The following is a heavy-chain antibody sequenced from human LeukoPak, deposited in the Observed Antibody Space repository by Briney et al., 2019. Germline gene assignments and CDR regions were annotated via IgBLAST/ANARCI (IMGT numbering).Heavy chain of an antibody. D-gene: IGHD3-10*01. V-gene: IGHV1-18*01. CDR1: GYTFTSYG. Sequence: ASVKVSCKASGYTFTSYGISWVRQAPGQGLEWMGWINAYNGNTNYAQKLQGRVTMTTDTSTSTAYMELRSLRSDDTAVYYCARVWYYGSVSYHVGDYWGQGTLVTVSS. CDR2: INAYNGNT. CDR3: ARVWYYGSVSYHVGDY. J-gene: IGHJ4*02.